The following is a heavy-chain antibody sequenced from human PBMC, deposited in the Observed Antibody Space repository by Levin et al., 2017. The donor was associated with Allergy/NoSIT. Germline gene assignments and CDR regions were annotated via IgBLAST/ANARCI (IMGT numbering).Heavy chain of an antibody. CDR1: GFTFSSYA. CDR3: AKDIVVVVAALLDY. CDR2: ISGSGGST. D-gene: IGHD2-15*01. J-gene: IGHJ4*02. Sequence: GESLKISCAASGFTFSSYAMSWVRQAPGKGLEWVSAISGSGGSTYYADSVKGRFTISRDNSKNTLYLQMNSLRAEDTAVYYCAKDIVVVVAALLDYWGQGTLVTVSS. V-gene: IGHV3-23*01.